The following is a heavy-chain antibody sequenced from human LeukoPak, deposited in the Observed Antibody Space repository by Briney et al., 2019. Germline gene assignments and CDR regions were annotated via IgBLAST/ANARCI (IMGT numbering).Heavy chain of an antibody. J-gene: IGHJ3*02. CDR2: ISSSGSTI. Sequence: AGGSLRLSCAASGFTFSSYEMNWVRQAPGKGLEWVSYISSSGSTIYYADSVKGRFTISRDNAKNSLYLQVNSLRAEDTAVYYCAREGYYYDSSGYYPHAFDIWGQGTMVTVSS. D-gene: IGHD3-22*01. CDR1: GFTFSSYE. CDR3: AREGYYYDSSGYYPHAFDI. V-gene: IGHV3-48*03.